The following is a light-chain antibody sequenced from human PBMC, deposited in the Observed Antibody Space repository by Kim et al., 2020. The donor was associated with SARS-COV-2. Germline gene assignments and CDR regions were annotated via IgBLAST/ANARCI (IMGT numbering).Light chain of an antibody. V-gene: IGKV1-5*03. CDR3: QQHFSYPHT. CDR1: QRITTW. Sequence: ASVGDRVTITCRASQRITTWLAWYQQKPGKAPKLLIYKASTLDTGVPSRFSGSGSETEFTLTISSLQPDDFATYFCQQHFSYPHTFGQGTKVDIK. J-gene: IGKJ2*01. CDR2: KAS.